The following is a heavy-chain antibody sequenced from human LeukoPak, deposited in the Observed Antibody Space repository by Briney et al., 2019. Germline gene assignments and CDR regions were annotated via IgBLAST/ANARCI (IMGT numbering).Heavy chain of an antibody. D-gene: IGHD6-19*01. CDR1: GGSISSYY. V-gene: IGHV4-38-2*02. J-gene: IGHJ4*02. CDR2: IYHSGST. Sequence: SETLSLTCTVSGGSISSYYWGWIRQPPGKGLEWIGTIYHSGSTYYNPSLKSRVTISVDASKNQFSLKLSSVTAADTALYYCSRASSTSYYDYWGQGSLVTVSS. CDR3: SRASSTSYYDY.